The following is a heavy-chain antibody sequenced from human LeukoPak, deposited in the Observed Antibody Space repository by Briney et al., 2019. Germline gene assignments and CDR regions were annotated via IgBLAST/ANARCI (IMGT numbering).Heavy chain of an antibody. J-gene: IGHJ4*02. CDR2: IYYTGNT. Sequence: SETLSLTCTVSGGSISSFYCSWIRQPAGKGLEWIGYIYYTGNTNYNPSLKSRVTISVDTSKNQFSLNLSSVTAADTAIYYCARLGGATSPFGYWGQGTLVTVSS. CDR3: ARLGGATSPFGY. D-gene: IGHD1-26*01. CDR1: GGSISSFY. V-gene: IGHV4-59*08.